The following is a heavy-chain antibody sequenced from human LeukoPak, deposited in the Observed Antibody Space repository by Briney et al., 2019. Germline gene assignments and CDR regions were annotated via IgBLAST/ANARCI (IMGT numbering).Heavy chain of an antibody. CDR2: IWHDGSHK. CDR1: GFAFNTYA. V-gene: IGHV3-33*01. D-gene: IGHD3-10*01. CDR3: AREVFGSGSDPDF. Sequence: GGSLRLSCAASGFAFNTYAMHWVRQAPAQGLEWVALIWHDGSHKFYSNSVRGQFTISRDNSKNTVSLQMNNLRPEDTAVYYTAREVFGSGSDPDFWGQGTLVTVSS. J-gene: IGHJ4*02.